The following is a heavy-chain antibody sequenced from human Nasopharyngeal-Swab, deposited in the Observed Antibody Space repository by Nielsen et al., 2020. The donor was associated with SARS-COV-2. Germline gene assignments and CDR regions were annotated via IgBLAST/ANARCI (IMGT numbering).Heavy chain of an antibody. Sequence: WIRQPPGKGLEWVANIKQDGSEKYYEDSVKGRFTISRDNAKNSLYLQMNSLRVEDTAAYYCARRTFSSTSLIDCWGQGTLVTVSS. D-gene: IGHD2-2*01. J-gene: IGHJ4*02. CDR3: ARRTFSSTSLIDC. CDR2: IKQDGSEK. V-gene: IGHV3-7*01.